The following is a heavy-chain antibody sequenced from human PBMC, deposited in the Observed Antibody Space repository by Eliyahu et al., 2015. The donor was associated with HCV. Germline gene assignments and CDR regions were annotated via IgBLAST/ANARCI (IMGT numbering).Heavy chain of an antibody. D-gene: IGHD6-19*01. CDR1: GXTFGNYY. CDR3: AREKPGGAVALEY. J-gene: IGHJ4*02. Sequence: EVHLVXSGGGLVQPGGXLXLSCAASGXTFGNYYMSWVRLAPGEGPEFVANIKEDGTLQSYVDSVRGRFSISRDNAKNSLYLQMNNLRVDDTALYYCAREKPGGAVALEYWGQGTLVTVSS. V-gene: IGHV3-7*01. CDR2: IKEDGTLQ.